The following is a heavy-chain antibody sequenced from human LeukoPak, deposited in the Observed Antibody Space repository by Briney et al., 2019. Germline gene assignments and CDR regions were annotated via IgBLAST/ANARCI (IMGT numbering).Heavy chain of an antibody. CDR1: GFTFGNHN. CDR3: ARTHYSSTWYYFDY. J-gene: IGHJ4*02. CDR2: ISTSSDIA. V-gene: IGHV3-48*01. D-gene: IGHD6-13*01. Sequence: GGSLRLSCAASGFTFGNHNMNWVRQAPGKGLEWVSYISTSSDIAYYADSVKGRFTISRDNAKNSVYLQMDSLRVDDTAVYYCARTHYSSTWYYFDYWGQGTPVSVSS.